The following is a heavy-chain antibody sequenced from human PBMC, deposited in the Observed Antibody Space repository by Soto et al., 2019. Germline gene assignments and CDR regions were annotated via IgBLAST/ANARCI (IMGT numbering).Heavy chain of an antibody. CDR1: GYTFTSYG. Sequence: ASVKVSCKASGYTFTSYGISWVRQAPGQGLEWMGWISAYNGNTNYAQKLQGRVTMTTDTSTSTAYMELRSLRSDDTAVYYCARAEVSYYGSGSYYGAFDIWGQGTMVTVSS. J-gene: IGHJ3*02. CDR2: ISAYNGNT. D-gene: IGHD3-10*01. CDR3: ARAEVSYYGSGSYYGAFDI. V-gene: IGHV1-18*01.